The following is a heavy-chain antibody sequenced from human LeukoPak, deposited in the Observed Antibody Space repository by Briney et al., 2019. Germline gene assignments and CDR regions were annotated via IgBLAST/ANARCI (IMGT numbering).Heavy chain of an antibody. J-gene: IGHJ4*02. CDR2: IYTSGST. Sequence: PSETLSLTCTVSGGSISSGSYFWSWIRQPAGKGLEWIGRIYTSGSTNYNPSLKSRVTISVDTSKNQFSLKLSSVTAADTAVYYCAREGGLQHHFDYWGQGTLVTVSS. D-gene: IGHD4-11*01. V-gene: IGHV4-61*02. CDR1: GGSISSGSYF. CDR3: AREGGLQHHFDY.